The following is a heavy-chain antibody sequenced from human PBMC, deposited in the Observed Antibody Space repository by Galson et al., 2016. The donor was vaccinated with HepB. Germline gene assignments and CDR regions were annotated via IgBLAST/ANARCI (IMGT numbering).Heavy chain of an antibody. CDR1: GFTFSSYA. D-gene: IGHD6-19*01. Sequence: SLRLSCAASGFTFSSYAMHWVRQAPGKGLEWVAVISCDGSNKYYADSVKGRFTISRDNSKNTLYLQMNSLRAEDTAVYYCARVDMQWLLIGAFDIWGQGTMVTVSS. CDR3: ARVDMQWLLIGAFDI. V-gene: IGHV3-30-3*01. J-gene: IGHJ3*02. CDR2: ISCDGSNK.